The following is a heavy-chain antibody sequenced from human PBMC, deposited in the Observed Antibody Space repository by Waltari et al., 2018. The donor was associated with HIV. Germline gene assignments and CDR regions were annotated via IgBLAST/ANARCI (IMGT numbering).Heavy chain of an antibody. Sequence: QVHLVQSGAELRKPGASVTVSCKASGYTFTNYGITWVRQAPGQGLEWMGGISGYNGDTKYAQKVRGRVTMTTDTSTSTAYLERGSLRFDDTAVYYCARDHYYGSSGYYSDYWGQGTLVTVSS. V-gene: IGHV1-18*01. J-gene: IGHJ4*02. CDR3: ARDHYYGSSGYYSDY. D-gene: IGHD3-22*01. CDR2: ISGYNGDT. CDR1: GYTFTNYG.